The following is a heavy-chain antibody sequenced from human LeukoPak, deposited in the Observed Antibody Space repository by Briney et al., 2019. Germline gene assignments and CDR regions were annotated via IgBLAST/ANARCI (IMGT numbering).Heavy chain of an antibody. Sequence: ASVKVSCKASGYTFTGYYMHWVRQAPGQGLEWMGWINPNSGGTNYAQKFQGRATMTRDTSISTAYMELSRLRSDDTGVYYCARESLEYSSSSDAFDIWGQGTMVTVSS. J-gene: IGHJ3*02. D-gene: IGHD6-6*01. CDR2: INPNSGGT. CDR3: ARESLEYSSSSDAFDI. V-gene: IGHV1-2*02. CDR1: GYTFTGYY.